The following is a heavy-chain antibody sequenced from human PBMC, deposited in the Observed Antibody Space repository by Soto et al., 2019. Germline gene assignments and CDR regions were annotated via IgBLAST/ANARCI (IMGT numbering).Heavy chain of an antibody. J-gene: IGHJ4*02. CDR2: IYWDDDK. CDR1: GFSLTTSAVA. CDR3: ARLMGAMRWGD. V-gene: IGHV2-5*02. Sequence: QITLKESGPTVVKPTQTLTLTCNVSGFSLTTSAVAVGWIRQPPGMALEWLTLIYWDDDKRYSPSLKSRLTITRDTTKNQVVLTMTNMDPVDTATYYCARLMGAMRWGDWGQGALVTVSS. D-gene: IGHD1-26*01.